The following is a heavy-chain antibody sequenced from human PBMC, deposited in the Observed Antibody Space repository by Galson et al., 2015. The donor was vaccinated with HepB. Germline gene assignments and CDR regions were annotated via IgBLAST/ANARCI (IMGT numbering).Heavy chain of an antibody. V-gene: IGHV4-34*01. CDR3: ARDDDGGLDY. J-gene: IGHJ4*01. CDR1: GGSFSGYY. Sequence: SETPSLTCAVYGGSFSGYYWSWIRQPPGKGLEWIGEINHSGGTNYNPSLKSRVTISIDTSKNQFSLKLSSVTAADTAVYYCARDDDGGLDYWGQGTLVTVSS. CDR2: INHSGGT. D-gene: IGHD4-23*01.